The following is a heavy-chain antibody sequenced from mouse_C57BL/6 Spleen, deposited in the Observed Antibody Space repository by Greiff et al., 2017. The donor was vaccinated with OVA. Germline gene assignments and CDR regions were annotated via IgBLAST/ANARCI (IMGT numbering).Heavy chain of an antibody. J-gene: IGHJ3*01. Sequence: VKLQESGPGLVAPSQSLSITCTVSGFSLTSYGVDWVRQSPGKGLEWLGVIWGVGSTNYNSALKSRLSTSKDNSKSQVFLKMNSLQTDDTAMYYCASGGSSGAWFAYWGQGTLVTVSA. D-gene: IGHD3-2*02. CDR3: ASGGSSGAWFAY. CDR2: IWGVGST. CDR1: GFSLTSYG. V-gene: IGHV2-6*01.